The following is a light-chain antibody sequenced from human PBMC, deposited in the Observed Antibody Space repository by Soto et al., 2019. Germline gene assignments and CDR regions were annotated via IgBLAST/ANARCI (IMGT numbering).Light chain of an antibody. Sequence: EVELTQSPATLSLSPGETATLSCRASQTIDKFLAWYQQRPGQPPRLLIFDSSNRATGVPVRFSGSGSGTVFTLTIGSLEPEDSAVYYCRQRKHWPPITFGQGTRLEIK. CDR1: QTIDKF. CDR2: DSS. V-gene: IGKV3-11*01. CDR3: RQRKHWPPIT. J-gene: IGKJ5*01.